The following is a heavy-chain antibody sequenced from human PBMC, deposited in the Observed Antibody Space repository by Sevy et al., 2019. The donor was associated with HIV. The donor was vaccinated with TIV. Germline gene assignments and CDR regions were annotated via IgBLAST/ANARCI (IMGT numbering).Heavy chain of an antibody. D-gene: IGHD6-13*01. CDR1: GGSISSYY. CDR3: AKVLNGYSSSWYELYWFDP. CDR2: IYYSGST. J-gene: IGHJ5*02. Sequence: SETLSLTCTASGGSISSYYWSWIRQPPGKGLEWIGYIYYSGSTNYNPSLKSRVTISVDTSKNQFSLKLSSVTAADTAVYNCAKVLNGYSSSWYELYWFDPWGQGTLVTVSS. V-gene: IGHV4-59*01.